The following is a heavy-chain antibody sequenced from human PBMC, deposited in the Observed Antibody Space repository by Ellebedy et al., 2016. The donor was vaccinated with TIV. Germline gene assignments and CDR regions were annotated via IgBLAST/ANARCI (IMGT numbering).Heavy chain of an antibody. CDR3: ARDGPVLLWFGEDYQYYHAMDV. D-gene: IGHD3-10*01. V-gene: IGHV3-21*01. J-gene: IGHJ6*02. CDR1: GFTFSDYS. CDR2: ISTGRYYA. Sequence: PGGSLRLSCTVSGFTFSDYSINWVRQAPGKGLGWISSISTGRYYASYADSVKGRFTISRDNAKDSLYLQMNSLRAEDTAVYYCARDGPVLLWFGEDYQYYHAMDVWGRGTTVTVSS.